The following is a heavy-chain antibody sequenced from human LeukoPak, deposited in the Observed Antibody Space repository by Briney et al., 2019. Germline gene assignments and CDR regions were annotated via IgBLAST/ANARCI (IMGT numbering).Heavy chain of an antibody. CDR2: IHYSGST. D-gene: IGHD3-22*01. V-gene: IGHV4-39*07. Sequence: SETLSLTCAVYGGSFSSYYWAWIRQPPGKGLEWIGSIHYSGSTYYNPSLKSRVTISVDTSKNQFSLKLSSVTAADTAVYYCARVTGYMIEDYFDYWGQGTLVTVSS. CDR3: ARVTGYMIEDYFDY. J-gene: IGHJ4*02. CDR1: GGSFSSYY.